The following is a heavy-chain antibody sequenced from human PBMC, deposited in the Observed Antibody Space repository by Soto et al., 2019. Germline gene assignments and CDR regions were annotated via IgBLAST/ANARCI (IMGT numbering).Heavy chain of an antibody. CDR3: AGTHFDTSGYYPSALEY. D-gene: IGHD3-22*01. CDR1: GGTFNSYV. J-gene: IGHJ4*02. CDR2: IFIFFGTA. Sequence: QVQLVQSGAEVKKPGSSVKVSCKASGGTFNSYVINWVRQAPGQGLEWMGGIFIFFGTAEYAQKFQGRVTITADEGASTAYMELSSLKSGDTAVYYCAGTHFDTSGYYPSALEYWGQGTQVSVSS. V-gene: IGHV1-69*01.